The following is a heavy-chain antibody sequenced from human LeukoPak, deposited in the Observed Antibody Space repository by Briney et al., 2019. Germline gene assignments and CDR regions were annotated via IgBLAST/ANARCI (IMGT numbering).Heavy chain of an antibody. Sequence: TGGSLRLSCAASGFTFSSYAMSWVRQAPGKGLEWVSGISGSGGSTDYADSLKGRFTISRDNSKNTLYLQMNSLRAEDTAVYYCARVGYNWNLWFDLWGQGTTVTVSS. CDR2: ISGSGGST. CDR3: ARVGYNWNLWFDL. J-gene: IGHJ3*01. V-gene: IGHV3-23*01. D-gene: IGHD1-7*01. CDR1: GFTFSSYA.